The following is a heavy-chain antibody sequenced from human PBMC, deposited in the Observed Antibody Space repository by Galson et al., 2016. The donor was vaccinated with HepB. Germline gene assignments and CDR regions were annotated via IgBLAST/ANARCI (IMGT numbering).Heavy chain of an antibody. J-gene: IGHJ6*02. CDR1: GFTFGDYT. V-gene: IGHV3-49*03. Sequence: SLRLSCAASGFTFGDYTMSWFRQAPGKGLEWVGFIRSNAYGGTREYAASVKGRFTISRDDSKSIAYLQMNSLKTEDTGVYYCTRDSPPPWSGYPSNYGMDVWGQGTTVTVSS. D-gene: IGHD3-3*01. CDR2: IRSNAYGGTR. CDR3: TRDSPPPWSGYPSNYGMDV.